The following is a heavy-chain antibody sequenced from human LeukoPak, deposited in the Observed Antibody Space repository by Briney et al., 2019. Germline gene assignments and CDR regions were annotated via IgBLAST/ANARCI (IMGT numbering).Heavy chain of an antibody. CDR3: ARARKAGRTLYSS. CDR1: GFTFSSYW. Sequence: AGGSLRLSCAASGFTFSSYWMSWIRQPPGKGLEWIGEINHSGSTNYNPSLKSRVTISVDTSKNQFSLKLSSVTAADTAVYYCARARKAGRTLYSSWGQGTLVTVPS. CDR2: INHSGST. J-gene: IGHJ4*02. D-gene: IGHD6-13*01. V-gene: IGHV4-34*01.